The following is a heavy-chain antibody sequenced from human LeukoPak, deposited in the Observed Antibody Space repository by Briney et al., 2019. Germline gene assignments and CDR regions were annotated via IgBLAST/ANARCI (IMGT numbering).Heavy chain of an antibody. J-gene: IGHJ4*02. CDR2: IYYSVST. CDR1: GGSISSGGYY. D-gene: IGHD3-10*01. Sequence: SETLSLTCTVSGGSISSGGYYWGWIRQPPGKGLEWSGSIYYSVSTYYNPSLKSRVTISVDTSKNQFSLKLSSVTAADTAVYYCARHERSMVRGVLDYWGQGTLVTVSS. V-gene: IGHV4-39*01. CDR3: ARHERSMVRGVLDY.